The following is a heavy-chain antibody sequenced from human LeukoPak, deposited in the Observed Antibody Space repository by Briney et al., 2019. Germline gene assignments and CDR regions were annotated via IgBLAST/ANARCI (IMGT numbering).Heavy chain of an antibody. D-gene: IGHD6-13*01. J-gene: IGHJ5*02. CDR2: INPNSGGT. Sequence: ASVKVSCKASGYTFTGYYMHWVRQAPGQGLEWMGWINPNSGGTNYAQKFQGRVTMTRDTSISTAYMELSRLRSDDTAVYYCARVCIAAADNNWFGPWGQGTLVTVSS. CDR3: ARVCIAAADNNWFGP. CDR1: GYTFTGYY. V-gene: IGHV1-2*02.